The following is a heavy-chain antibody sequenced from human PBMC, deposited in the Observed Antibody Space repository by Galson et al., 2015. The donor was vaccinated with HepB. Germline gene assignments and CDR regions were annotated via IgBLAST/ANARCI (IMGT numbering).Heavy chain of an antibody. CDR1: GFTVSSNH. CDR3: ARVAHDSATRTDYRFDY. D-gene: IGHD3-3*01. V-gene: IGHV3-53*01. Sequence: SLRLSCAASGFTVSSNHMTWVRQAPGKGLEWVSIIYSGGSTYYADSVKGRFTISRDNSKNTVYLQMNSLRAEDTAVYYCARVAHDSATRTDYRFDYWGQGTLVTVSS. CDR2: IYSGGST. J-gene: IGHJ4*02.